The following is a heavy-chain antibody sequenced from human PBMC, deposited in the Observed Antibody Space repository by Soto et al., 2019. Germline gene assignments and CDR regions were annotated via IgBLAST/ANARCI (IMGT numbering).Heavy chain of an antibody. V-gene: IGHV4-34*01. J-gene: IGHJ6*03. Sequence: SETLSLTCAVYGGSFSGYYWSWIRQPPGKGLEWIGEINHSGSTNYNPSLKSRVTISVDTSKNQFSLKLSSVTAADTAVYYCARGPALSGGGSGSTTSRYYYYYMDVWGKGTTVTVSS. CDR1: GGSFSGYY. CDR3: ARGPALSGGGSGSTTSRYYYYYMDV. D-gene: IGHD3-10*01. CDR2: INHSGST.